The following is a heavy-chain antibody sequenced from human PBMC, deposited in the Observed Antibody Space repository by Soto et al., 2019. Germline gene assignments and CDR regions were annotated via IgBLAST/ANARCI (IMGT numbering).Heavy chain of an antibody. CDR2: VHYSGST. CDR3: ARGITAVWATRAGPPRAFDP. D-gene: IGHD1-20*01. J-gene: IGHJ5*02. CDR1: GGSISSGAYY. Sequence: SETLSLTCTVSGGSISSGAYYWSWIRQHPGQGLEWIGYVHYSGSTSYNPSLKSRLMISVDTTKNQFFLKLSSVTAADTAVYFCARGITAVWATRAGPPRAFDPWGQGTLVTVYS. V-gene: IGHV4-31*03.